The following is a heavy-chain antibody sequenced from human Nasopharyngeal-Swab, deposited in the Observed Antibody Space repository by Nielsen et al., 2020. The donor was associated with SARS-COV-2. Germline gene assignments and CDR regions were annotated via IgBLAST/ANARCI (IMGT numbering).Heavy chain of an antibody. J-gene: IGHJ3*02. V-gene: IGHV3-23*01. Sequence: GESLKLSCAASGFTFSSYAMSWVRQPPGKGLEWVSSISGSGGSTYYADSVKGRFTISRDNSKNTLYLQMNSLRAEDAAVYYCAKDTYYDSSGYFLFGYAFDIWGQGTMVTVSS. CDR1: GFTFSSYA. CDR2: ISGSGGST. D-gene: IGHD3-22*01. CDR3: AKDTYYDSSGYFLFGYAFDI.